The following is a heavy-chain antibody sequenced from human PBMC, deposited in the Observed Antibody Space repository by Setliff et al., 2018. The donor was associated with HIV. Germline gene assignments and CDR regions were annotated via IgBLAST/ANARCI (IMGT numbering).Heavy chain of an antibody. CDR1: GGSISSGSYY. CDR3: ARGNYDYYYYMDV. D-gene: IGHD1-1*01. J-gene: IGHJ6*03. Sequence: SETLSLTCTVSGGSISSGSYYWSWIRQPAGNRLEWIGHIYTSGSTNYNPSLKSRVTISVDTSTNQFSLKLSSVTAADTAVYYCARGNYDYYYYMDVWGNGTTVTVSS. CDR2: IYTSGST. V-gene: IGHV4-61*09.